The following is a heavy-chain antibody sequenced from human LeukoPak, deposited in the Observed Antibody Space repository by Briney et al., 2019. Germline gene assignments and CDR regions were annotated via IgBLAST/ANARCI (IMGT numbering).Heavy chain of an antibody. CDR2: INHSGST. CDR3: ARATSYYYYYYMDV. V-gene: IGHV4-34*01. CDR1: GASFSGYY. J-gene: IGHJ6*03. Sequence: SETLSLTCAVYGASFSGYYWSWIRQPPGKGLEWRGEINHSGSTNYNPSLKSRVTISVDTSKHQSSLKLSSVAAADTAVYYCARATSYYYYYYMDVWGKGTTVTISS.